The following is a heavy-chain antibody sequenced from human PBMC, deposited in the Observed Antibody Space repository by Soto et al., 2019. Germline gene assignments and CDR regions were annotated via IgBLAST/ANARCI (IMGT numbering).Heavy chain of an antibody. V-gene: IGHV4-30-2*01. D-gene: IGHD2-21*02. CDR2: IYQSGST. CDR3: ARDMSGCSSSDCYLSGWFDP. J-gene: IGHJ5*02. CDR1: GAPITIGAYS. Sequence: QLQLRESGSGLVQPSQTLSLTCTVSGAPITIGAYSWSWIRQPPGKGLEWIGFIYQSGSTHYNPSLKIRVTISVDRSKNHFSLQLTSLTAADTAVYYCARDMSGCSSSDCYLSGWFDPWGPGTLVTVSS.